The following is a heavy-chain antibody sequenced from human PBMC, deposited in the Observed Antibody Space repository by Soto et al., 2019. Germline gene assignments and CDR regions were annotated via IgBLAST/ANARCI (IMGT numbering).Heavy chain of an antibody. CDR2: INHSGST. Sequence: SETLSLTCAVYSESFSGYYWSWIRQPPGNGLEWIGEINHSGSTNYNPSLKSRVTISVDTSKNQFSLKLSSVTAADTAVYYCARGGRTRIQLWFPLFDYWGQGTLVTVSS. J-gene: IGHJ4*02. CDR1: SESFSGYY. CDR3: ARGGRTRIQLWFPLFDY. D-gene: IGHD5-18*01. V-gene: IGHV4-34*01.